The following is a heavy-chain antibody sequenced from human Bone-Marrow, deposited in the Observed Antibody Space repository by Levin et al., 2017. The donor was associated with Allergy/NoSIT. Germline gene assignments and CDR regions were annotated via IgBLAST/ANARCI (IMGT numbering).Heavy chain of an antibody. V-gene: IGHV3-23*01. CDR3: AKARALTTIVLVVNAMAPDY. J-gene: IGHJ4*02. CDR2: ISGSGGST. CDR1: GFTFANYA. Sequence: QPGGSLRLSCVASGFTFANYAMTWVRQAPGKGLEWVSTISGSGGSTFYADSVKGRFIISRDNSRNTLFLQMNSLRADDTAVYYCAKARALTTIVLVVNAMAPDYWGQGTLVTVSS. D-gene: IGHD2-8*02.